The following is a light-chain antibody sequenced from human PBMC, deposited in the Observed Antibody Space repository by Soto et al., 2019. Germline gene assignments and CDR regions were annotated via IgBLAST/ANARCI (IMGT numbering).Light chain of an antibody. CDR3: CSFARGSSYV. V-gene: IGLV2-23*01. CDR1: SSDVGSYNL. CDR2: EGS. J-gene: IGLJ1*01. Sequence: QSVLTQPASVSGSPGQSITISCTGTSSDVGSYNLVSWYQQHPGKAPKLIISEGSERPSGVSTRFSGSKSGNTASLTISGLQAEDEADYYCCSFARGSSYVFGTGTKVTGL.